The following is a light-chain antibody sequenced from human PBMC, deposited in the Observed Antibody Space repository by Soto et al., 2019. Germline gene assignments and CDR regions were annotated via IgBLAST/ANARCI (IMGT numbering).Light chain of an antibody. J-gene: IGKJ4*01. CDR2: EES. Sequence: IQLTQSPSSPSASVGDRVTITCRASQAITNNLAWYQQKPGNPPRLLIYEESTLHSGVPSRFSGRKVGTQFILTIDSLQPEDFATYYCQQVKSYPRTFGGGTKVDIK. CDR3: QQVKSYPRT. CDR1: QAITNN. V-gene: IGKV1-9*01.